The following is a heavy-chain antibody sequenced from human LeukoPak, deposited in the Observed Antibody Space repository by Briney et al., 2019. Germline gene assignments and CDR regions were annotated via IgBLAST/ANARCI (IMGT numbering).Heavy chain of an antibody. CDR2: ISSTSLYP. CDR1: GFTFSSYS. V-gene: IGHV3-21*01. D-gene: IGHD3-10*01. CDR3: ARGVRKVLKFIDF. Sequence: PGGSLRLSCEASGFTFSSYSIVWIRQDPGKGLEWVASISSTSLYPYYADSVQGRFIVSRDNANNSAYLQMHSLRADDTAVYFCARGVRKVLKFIDFWGPGTMVAVSS. J-gene: IGHJ4*02.